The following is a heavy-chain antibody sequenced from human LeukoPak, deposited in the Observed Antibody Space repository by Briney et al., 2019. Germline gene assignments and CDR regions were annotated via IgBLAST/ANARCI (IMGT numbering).Heavy chain of an antibody. CDR3: ARIRGIAAAGDY. CDR1: GFTFSSYW. CDR2: IKQDGSEK. D-gene: IGHD6-13*01. J-gene: IGHJ4*02. V-gene: IGHV3-7*04. Sequence: GGSLRLSCAASGFTFSSYWMSWVCQPPGKGLEWVANIKQDGSEKYYVDSVKGRFTISRDNARNSLYLQMNSLTAEDTAVYYCARIRGIAAAGDYWGQGTLVTVSS.